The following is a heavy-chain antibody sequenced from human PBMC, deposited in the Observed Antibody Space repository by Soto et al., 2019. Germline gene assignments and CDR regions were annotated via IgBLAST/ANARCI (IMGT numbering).Heavy chain of an antibody. Sequence: GGSLRLSCSASGFSFSDYTMNWVRQSPGKGLEWISGFTVSTGSRHYADSVTGRFTISRDNAKNSLFLQMNSLRGEDTAVYYCARNHQYSSGWSHGLDVWGQGDQVTVSS. J-gene: IGHJ6*02. V-gene: IGHV3-21*06. D-gene: IGHD6-19*01. CDR1: GFSFSDYT. CDR3: ARNHQYSSGWSHGLDV. CDR2: FTVSTGSR.